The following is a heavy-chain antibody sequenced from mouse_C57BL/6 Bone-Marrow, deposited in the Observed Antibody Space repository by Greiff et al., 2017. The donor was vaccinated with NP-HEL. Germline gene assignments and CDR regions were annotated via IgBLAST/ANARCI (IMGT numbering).Heavy chain of an antibody. CDR3: ARKCYDYLAWFAY. D-gene: IGHD2-4*01. CDR2: IYPRSGNT. Sequence: QVQLQQSGAELARPGASVKLSCKASGYTFTSYGISWVKQRTGQGLEWIGEIYPRSGNTYYNEKFKGKATLTADKSSSTAYMELRSLTSEDSAVYFCARKCYDYLAWFAYWGQGTLVTVSA. CDR1: GYTFTSYG. J-gene: IGHJ3*01. V-gene: IGHV1-81*01.